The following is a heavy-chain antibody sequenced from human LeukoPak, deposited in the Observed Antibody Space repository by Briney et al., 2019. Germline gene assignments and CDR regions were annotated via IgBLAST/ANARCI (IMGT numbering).Heavy chain of an antibody. CDR2: IWYDGSNK. Sequence: GGSLRLSCAASGFTFSSYSMHWVRQAPGKGLEWVAVIWYDGSNKYYADSVKGRFTISRDNSKNTLYLQMNSLRAEDTAVYYCAKDRGNHYYYYYYMDVWGKGTTVTVSS. V-gene: IGHV3-33*06. J-gene: IGHJ6*03. CDR1: GFTFSSYS. CDR3: AKDRGNHYYYYYYMDV. D-gene: IGHD1-14*01.